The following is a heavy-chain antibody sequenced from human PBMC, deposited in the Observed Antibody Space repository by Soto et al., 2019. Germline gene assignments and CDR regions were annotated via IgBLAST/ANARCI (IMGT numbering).Heavy chain of an antibody. CDR2: IYYSGST. CDR1: GGSISSYY. V-gene: IGHV4-59*01. J-gene: IGHJ5*02. CDR3: ARVVGYDILTGYYNPYNCFDP. D-gene: IGHD3-9*01. Sequence: PSETLSLTCTVSGGSISSYYWSWIRQPPGKGLEWIGYIYYSGSTNYNPSLKSRVTISVDTSKNQFSLKLSSVTAADTAVYYCARVVGYDILTGYYNPYNCFDPWGQGTLVTVSS.